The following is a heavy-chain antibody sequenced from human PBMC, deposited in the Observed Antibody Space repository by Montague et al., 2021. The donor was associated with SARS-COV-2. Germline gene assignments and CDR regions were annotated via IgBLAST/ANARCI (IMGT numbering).Heavy chain of an antibody. CDR2: INSNGST. V-gene: IGHV4-59*11. CDR3: ARATSVRGAVSWFDP. CDR1: GGSISSHF. Sequence: SETLSLTCTVSGGSISSHFWSFIRQPPGEGLEWIGYINSNGSTNDNPSLSSRLTMSVDTSKNQFSLQLRSMTPAGTAVYFCARATSVRGAVSWFDPWGQGILVTVSS. D-gene: IGHD3-10*01. J-gene: IGHJ5*02.